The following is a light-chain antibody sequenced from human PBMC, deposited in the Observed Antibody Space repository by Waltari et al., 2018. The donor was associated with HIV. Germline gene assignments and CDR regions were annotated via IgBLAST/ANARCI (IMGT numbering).Light chain of an antibody. J-gene: IGLJ2*01. CDR2: GNT. Sequence: QSVLTQPPSASGTPGQRVTISCSGRNSNIGSNTVNWYQQLPGTAPKLLIYGNTRRPSVVPDRFSGSKSGTSASLAISGVQSEDEADYYCAAWDDSLNGEVVFGGGTKLTVL. V-gene: IGLV1-44*01. CDR3: AAWDDSLNGEVV. CDR1: NSNIGSNT.